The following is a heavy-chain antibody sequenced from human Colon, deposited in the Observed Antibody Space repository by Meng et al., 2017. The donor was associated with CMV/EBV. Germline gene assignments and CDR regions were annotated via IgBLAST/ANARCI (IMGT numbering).Heavy chain of an antibody. CDR2: IGTVGDT. CDR1: GFTFSTYD. V-gene: IGHV3-13*01. J-gene: IGHJ4*02. Sequence: GESLKISCTASGFTFSTYDFHWVRQPTGKGLEWVSSIGTVGDTYSIGSVKGRFIISREDAKNYVYLQMNGLSDGDTVLYYCARARSPTHFDYWGQGALVTVSS. CDR3: ARARSPTHFDY.